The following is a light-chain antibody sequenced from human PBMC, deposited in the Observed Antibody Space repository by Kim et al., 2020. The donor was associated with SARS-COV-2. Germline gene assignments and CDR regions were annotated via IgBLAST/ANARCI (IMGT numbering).Light chain of an antibody. CDR3: QQYNNWPFT. CDR2: GAS. V-gene: IGKV3-15*01. J-gene: IGKJ3*01. CDR1: QSVSSN. Sequence: EIVMTQFPATLSVSPGERATLSCRASQSVSSNLAWYQQKPGQAPRLLIFGASTRATDIPARFSGSGSGTEFTLTISSLQSEDFAFYYCQQYNNWPFTFGPGTKVDIK.